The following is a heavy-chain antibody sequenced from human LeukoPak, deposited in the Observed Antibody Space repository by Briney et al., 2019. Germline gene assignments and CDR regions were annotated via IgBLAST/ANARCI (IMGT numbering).Heavy chain of an antibody. V-gene: IGHV3-23*01. CDR2: ISGSGGST. CDR3: AKDKSCSGGSCYHPEYFQH. J-gene: IGHJ1*01. CDR1: GFTFSSYA. D-gene: IGHD2-15*01. Sequence: GGSLRLSCVASGFTFSSYAMSWVRQAPGKGLEWVSAISGSGGSTYYADSVKGRFTISRDNSKNTLYLQMNSLRAEDTAVYYCAKDKSCSGGSCYHPEYFQHWGQGTLVTVSS.